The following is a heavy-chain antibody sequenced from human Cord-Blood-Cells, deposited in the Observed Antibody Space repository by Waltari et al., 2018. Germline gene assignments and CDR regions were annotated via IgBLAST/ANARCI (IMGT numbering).Heavy chain of an antibody. CDR2: INPNSGGT. CDR1: GYTFTGYY. CDR3: ARGGKVNCSSTSCYAGAMWWFDP. D-gene: IGHD2-2*01. J-gene: IGHJ5*02. Sequence: QVQLVQSGAEVKKPGASVKVSCKASGYTFTGYYMHWVRQAPGQGLEWMGWINPNSGGTNYAQKFQGWVTMTRDTSISTAYMELSRLRSDDTAVYYCARGGKVNCSSTSCYAGAMWWFDPWGQGTLVTVSS. V-gene: IGHV1-2*04.